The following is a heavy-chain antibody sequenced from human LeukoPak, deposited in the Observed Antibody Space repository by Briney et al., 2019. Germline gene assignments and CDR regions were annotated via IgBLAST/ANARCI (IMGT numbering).Heavy chain of an antibody. D-gene: IGHD5-18*01. CDR1: GYSISSGYY. CDR2: IYHSGST. J-gene: IGHJ3*02. CDR3: ARGFGGYSYYAFDI. V-gene: IGHV4-38-2*02. Sequence: KPSETLSLTCTVSGYSISSGYYWGWIRQPPGKGLEWIGSIYHSGSTYYNPSLKSRVTISVDTSKNQFSLKLSSVTAADTAVYYCARGFGGYSYYAFDIWGQGTMVTVSS.